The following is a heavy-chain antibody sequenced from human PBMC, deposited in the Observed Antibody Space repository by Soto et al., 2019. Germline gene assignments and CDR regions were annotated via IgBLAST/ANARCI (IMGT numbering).Heavy chain of an antibody. V-gene: IGHV3-9*01. Sequence: PGGSLRLSCAASGFTFDDYAMHWVRQAPGKGLEWVSGISWNSGSIGYADSVKGRFTISRDNAKNSLYLQMNSLRAEDTALYYCAKSMGPKSGSYPYYFDYWGQGTLVTVSS. CDR3: AKSMGPKSGSYPYYFDY. J-gene: IGHJ4*02. D-gene: IGHD1-26*01. CDR1: GFTFDDYA. CDR2: ISWNSGSI.